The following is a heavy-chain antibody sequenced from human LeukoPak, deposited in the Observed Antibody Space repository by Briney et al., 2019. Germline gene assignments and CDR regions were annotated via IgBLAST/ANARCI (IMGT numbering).Heavy chain of an antibody. Sequence: AGGSLRLSCAASGFTFSSYAMHWVRQAPGKGLEWVAVISYDGSNKYYADSVKGRFTISRDNAKNSLYLQMNSLRAEDTAVYYCARDSFQWFGELWGGMIYTEKIYYFDYWGQGTLVTVSS. D-gene: IGHD3-10*01. CDR3: ARDSFQWFGELWGGMIYTEKIYYFDY. V-gene: IGHV3-30*04. CDR2: ISYDGSNK. J-gene: IGHJ4*02. CDR1: GFTFSSYA.